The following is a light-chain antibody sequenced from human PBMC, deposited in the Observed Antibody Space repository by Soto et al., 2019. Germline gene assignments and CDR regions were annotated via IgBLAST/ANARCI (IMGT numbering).Light chain of an antibody. J-gene: IGKJ1*01. V-gene: IGKV1-5*03. CDR2: KAS. Sequence: DIQMTQSPSTLSASVGDRVTITCRASQSISSWLAWYQQKPGKAPKLLIYKASSLESAVPSRFSGSGSGTEFTLTISSLQPDDFATYYCQQYNSYSPRTFGQGTKVELK. CDR1: QSISSW. CDR3: QQYNSYSPRT.